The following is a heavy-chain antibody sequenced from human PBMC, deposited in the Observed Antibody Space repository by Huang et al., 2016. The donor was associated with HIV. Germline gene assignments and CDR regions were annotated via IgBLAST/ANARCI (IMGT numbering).Heavy chain of an antibody. V-gene: IGHV4-39*01. CDR1: AGSLNSGNYY. CDR2: IFYTGST. Sequence: SGPGLVKPSETLSLTCNVSAGSLNSGNYYWGWIRQSPGKGLEWIGSIFYTGSTNYNPSLESRVTIFVDSSKSQLSVRLRSVTATDTAVYYCARRRTHFTFDYWGQGTLVTVSS. J-gene: IGHJ4*02. CDR3: ARRRTHFTFDY.